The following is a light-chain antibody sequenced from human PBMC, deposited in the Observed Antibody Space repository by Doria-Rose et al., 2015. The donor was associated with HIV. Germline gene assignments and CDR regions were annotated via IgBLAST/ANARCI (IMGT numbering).Light chain of an antibody. CDR1: QRVKSSY. CDR2: DAS. Sequence: TQSPGTLSLSPGERATLSCRASQRVKSSYLAWYQQKPGQAPRLLIYDASTSATGITDRFSGSGFGTDFTLTISRLEPEDVAVYYCQQYGTSRGTFGQGTRLGIK. V-gene: IGKV3-20*01. J-gene: IGKJ5*01. CDR3: QQYGTSRGT.